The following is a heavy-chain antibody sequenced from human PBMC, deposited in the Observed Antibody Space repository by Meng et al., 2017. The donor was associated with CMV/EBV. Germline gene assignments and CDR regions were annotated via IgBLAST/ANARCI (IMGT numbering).Heavy chain of an antibody. CDR1: GGTFSSYA. CDR3: ARPTRGGAFDI. D-gene: IGHD1-26*01. Sequence: SVKVSCKASGGTFSSYAISWVRQAPGQGLEWMGGIIPILGIANYAQKFQGRVTITADKSTSTAYMELSSLRSEDTAVYYCARPTRGGAFDIWGQGTRVTVSS. CDR2: IIPILGIA. J-gene: IGHJ3*02. V-gene: IGHV1-69*10.